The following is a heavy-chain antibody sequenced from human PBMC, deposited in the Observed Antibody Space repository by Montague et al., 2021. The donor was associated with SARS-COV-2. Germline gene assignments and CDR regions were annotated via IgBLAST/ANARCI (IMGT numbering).Heavy chain of an antibody. J-gene: IGHJ4*02. CDR2: IYASGGT. D-gene: IGHD2-15*01. V-gene: IGHV4-4*07. CDR3: GRGVVAATPVVDY. CDR1: GDSISSFY. Sequence: SETLSLTCTVSGDSISSFYRNWIRQPAGKGLEWIGRIYASGGTNXXPSLKSRVTMSVDTSKNQFSLKLNSVTAADTAVYYCGRGVVAATPVVDYWGRGTLVTVSS.